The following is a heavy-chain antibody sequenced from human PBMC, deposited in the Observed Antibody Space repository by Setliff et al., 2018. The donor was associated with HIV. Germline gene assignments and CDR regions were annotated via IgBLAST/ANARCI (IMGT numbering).Heavy chain of an antibody. CDR3: ERLTGTQKLLDY. CDR2: IYYSGST. Sequence: PSETLSLTCAVYGGSFSGYYWGWIRQPPGKGLEWIGSIYYSGSTYNNPSLKSRVTISVDTSKNQFSLKLSSVTAADTAVYYGERLTGTQKLLDYWGQGTRATVSA. CDR1: GGSFSGYY. J-gene: IGHJ4*02. V-gene: IGHV4-39*01. D-gene: IGHD1-20*01.